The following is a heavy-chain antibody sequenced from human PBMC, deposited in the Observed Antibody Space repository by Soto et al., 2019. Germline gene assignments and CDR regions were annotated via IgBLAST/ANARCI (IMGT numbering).Heavy chain of an antibody. J-gene: IGHJ4*02. CDR1: GFTFSSYS. V-gene: IGHV3-48*01. CDR2: ISSSSSTI. Sequence: EVQLMESGGGLVQPGGSLRLSCAASGFTFSSYSMNWVRQAPGKGLEWVSYISSSSSTIYYADSVKGRFTISRDNAKNSLYLQMNSLRAEDTAVYYCVRSLGSGWTGDWGQGTLVTVSS. D-gene: IGHD6-19*01. CDR3: VRSLGSGWTGD.